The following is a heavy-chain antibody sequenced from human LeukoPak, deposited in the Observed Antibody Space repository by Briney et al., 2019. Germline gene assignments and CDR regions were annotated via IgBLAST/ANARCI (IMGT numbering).Heavy chain of an antibody. J-gene: IGHJ3*02. CDR1: GFTFAMFG. CDR3: ARTYDFGRGPPGDAFDN. D-gene: IGHD3-3*01. CDR2: TDARTGII. V-gene: IGHV3-48*01. Sequence: PGGSLRLSCAASGFTFAMFGMNWVRQAPGKGPEWVSYTDARTGIIHYADFVQGRFTISRDDAKESVFLQMNSLRVDDTAAYYCARTYDFGRGPPGDAFDNWGQGTLVIVSS.